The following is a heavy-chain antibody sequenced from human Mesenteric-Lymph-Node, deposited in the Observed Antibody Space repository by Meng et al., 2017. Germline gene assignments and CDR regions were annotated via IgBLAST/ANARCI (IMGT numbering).Heavy chain of an antibody. CDR2: IYPSGAST. J-gene: IGHJ4*02. CDR3: AKESRAYYVDG. D-gene: IGHD3-22*01. CDR1: GFTFSDYV. Sequence: GESLKISCAASGFTFSDYVMGWVRQGPGKGLEWVSSIYPSGASTFHADSVKGRFTISRDNSENTLYLQMSSLRADDTAIYYCAKESRAYYVDGWGQGTLVTVSS. V-gene: IGHV3-23*01.